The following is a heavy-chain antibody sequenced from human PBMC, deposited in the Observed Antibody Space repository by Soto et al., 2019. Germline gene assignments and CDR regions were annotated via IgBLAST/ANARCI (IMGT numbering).Heavy chain of an antibody. CDR2: INYSGST. CDR1: GDSISSNNYY. D-gene: IGHD2-2*01. V-gene: IGHV4-39*02. CDR3: ARDFFQDTSSWHDVFDI. Sequence: SETLSLTCTVSGDSISSNNYYWGWIRQPPGKGLEWIGGINYSGSTYYNPSLKSRVTISVDTSKNQFSLMLSSVTAADTAVYYCARDFFQDTSSWHDVFDIWGQGTMVTVS. J-gene: IGHJ3*02.